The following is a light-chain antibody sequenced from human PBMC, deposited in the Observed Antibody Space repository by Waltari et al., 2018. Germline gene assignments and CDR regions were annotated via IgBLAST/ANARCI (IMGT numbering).Light chain of an antibody. CDR1: QSLLHSDGRTR. CDR2: EVY. V-gene: IGKV2D-29*02. Sequence: IVMTQSPLSLSVTPGRPASMSCKSSQSLLHSDGRTRLFWYLQKSGRSPRLLISEVYDRFSGVSDRFSGSGSGTDFTLNISRVEPEDVGIYFCMQNIQLPTFGQGTKVQI. J-gene: IGKJ1*01. CDR3: MQNIQLPT.